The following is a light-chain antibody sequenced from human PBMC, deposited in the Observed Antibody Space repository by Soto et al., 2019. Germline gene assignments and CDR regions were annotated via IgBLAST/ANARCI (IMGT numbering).Light chain of an antibody. V-gene: IGKV1-8*01. J-gene: IGKJ1*01. CDR2: GAS. Sequence: AIRMTQSPSSLSASAGDRDAIACRASQDVGRYLAWYQQKPGQAPKLLIYGASTLQSGVPSRFSGGGSGTDFTLTISCLQSEDFATYYCQHYKNYPWTFGQGTKVEIK. CDR1: QDVGRY. CDR3: QHYKNYPWT.